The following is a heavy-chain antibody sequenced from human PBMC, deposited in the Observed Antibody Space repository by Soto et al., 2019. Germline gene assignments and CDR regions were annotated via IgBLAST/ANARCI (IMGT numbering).Heavy chain of an antibody. CDR3: AKVERAVAGIID. CDR1: GFTFSSYA. J-gene: IGHJ4*02. Sequence: VQLLESGGGLVQPGGSLRLSCAASGFTFSSYAMSWVRQAPGKWLDWVSAISVSGGSTYYADSVKGRFTISRDNSKNTLYLQMNSLRAEDTAVYYCAKVERAVAGIIDWGQGTLVTVSS. D-gene: IGHD6-19*01. CDR2: ISVSGGST. V-gene: IGHV3-23*01.